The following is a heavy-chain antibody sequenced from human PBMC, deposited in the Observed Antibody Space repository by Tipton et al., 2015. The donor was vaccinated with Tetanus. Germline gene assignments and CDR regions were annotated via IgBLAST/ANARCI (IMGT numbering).Heavy chain of an antibody. J-gene: IGHJ4*02. Sequence: SLRLSCAASGFTFSNYAMHWVRQAPGKGLEWVAVISHDGSNEYYADSVKGRFTISRDNSKNSLYLQMNSLRAEDTAVYSCARGMAEASNCGGDCYSDYWGQGTLVTVSS. CDR2: ISHDGSNE. V-gene: IGHV3-30-3*01. CDR3: ARGMAEASNCGGDCYSDY. D-gene: IGHD2-21*02. CDR1: GFTFSNYA.